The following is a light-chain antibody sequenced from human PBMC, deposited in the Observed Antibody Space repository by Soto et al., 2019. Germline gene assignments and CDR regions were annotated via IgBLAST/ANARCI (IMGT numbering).Light chain of an antibody. CDR2: YAS. V-gene: IGKV1-39*01. J-gene: IGKJ2*01. CDR3: QESYTPPHT. CDR1: QDIRFF. Sequence: DIQMTQSPSSLSASLGDRVIITCRTSQDIRFFLNWYRQKPGEAPELLIYYASTLQTGVSSRFNGSGSGTEFTLSMSSLQPEDSAIYYCQESYTPPHTFAQVYKL.